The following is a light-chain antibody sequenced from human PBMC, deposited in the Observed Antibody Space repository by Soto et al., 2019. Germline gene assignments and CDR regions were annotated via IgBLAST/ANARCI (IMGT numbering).Light chain of an antibody. CDR1: QSVSTN. V-gene: IGKV3-15*01. CDR3: HQYNKWHSFT. Sequence: EIVMTQSTGTLSVSPGERATLLCRASQSVSTNLAWYQQKPGQAPRLLIYDASTRATGIPARFSGTGSGTEFTLTHISLQSEDYAVYYCHQYNKWHSFTFGPGTQVDIK. J-gene: IGKJ3*01. CDR2: DAS.